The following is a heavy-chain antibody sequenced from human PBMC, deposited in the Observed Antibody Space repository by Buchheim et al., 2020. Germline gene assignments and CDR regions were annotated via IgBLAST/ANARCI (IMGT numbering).Heavy chain of an antibody. D-gene: IGHD3-22*01. V-gene: IGHV3-30*18. Sequence: QVQLVESGGGVVQPGRSLRLSCAASGFTFSSYGMHWVRQAPGKGLEWVAVISYDGSNKYYADSVKGRFTISRDNSKHTLYLQMNSLRAEDTAVYYCAKDLLYYDSSGYYVDYYYYGMDVWGQGTT. CDR1: GFTFSSYG. J-gene: IGHJ6*02. CDR2: ISYDGSNK. CDR3: AKDLLYYDSSGYYVDYYYYGMDV.